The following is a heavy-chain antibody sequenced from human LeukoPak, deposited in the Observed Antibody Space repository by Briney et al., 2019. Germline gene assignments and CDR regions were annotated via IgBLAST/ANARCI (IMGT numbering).Heavy chain of an antibody. CDR2: IYYSGRT. Sequence: SETLSLTCSVSGGSISTYYWSWIRQPPGKGLEWVGYIYYSGRTNYNPSLKSRVTILVDTSRNQFSLKLNSVTAADTAVYYCARDASPITMIRGSRFDPWGQGTLVTVSS. CDR3: ARDASPITMIRGSRFDP. J-gene: IGHJ5*02. D-gene: IGHD3-10*01. V-gene: IGHV4-59*01. CDR1: GGSISTYY.